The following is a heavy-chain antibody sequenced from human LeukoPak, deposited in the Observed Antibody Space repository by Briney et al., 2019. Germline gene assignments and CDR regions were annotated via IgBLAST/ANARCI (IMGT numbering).Heavy chain of an antibody. J-gene: IGHJ6*03. CDR2: INHSGST. CDR1: GGSFSGYY. V-gene: IGHV4-34*01. D-gene: IGHD5-18*01. CDR3: ARRVQLWSFYYMDV. Sequence: PSETLSLTCAVYGGSFSGYYWSWIRQPPGKGLEWIGEINHSGSTNYNPSLKSRVTISVDTSQNQFSLKLSSVTAADTAVYYCARRVQLWSFYYMDVWGKGTTVTVSS.